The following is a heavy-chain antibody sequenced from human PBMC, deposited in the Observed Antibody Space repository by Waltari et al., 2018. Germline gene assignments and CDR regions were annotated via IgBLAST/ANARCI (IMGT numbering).Heavy chain of an antibody. CDR2: TTDSERT. D-gene: IGHD1-1*01. J-gene: IGHJ4*02. CDR3: ARGDGTGKYGY. Sequence: QVQLQESGPGLVKPSQTLSLTCTVSGGSISSSSYYWSWLRQPAGKGLEWIGKTTDSERTKYNPSLKSRISISVDTSKNQFSLTVFSVTAADAAVYYCARGDGTGKYGYWGQGTRVTVSS. CDR1: GGSISSSSYY. V-gene: IGHV4-61*02.